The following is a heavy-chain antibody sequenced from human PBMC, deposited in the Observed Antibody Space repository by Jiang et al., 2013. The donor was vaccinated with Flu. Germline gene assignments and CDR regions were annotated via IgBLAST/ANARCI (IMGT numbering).Heavy chain of an antibody. J-gene: IGHJ3*01. CDR1: GASISTGGYY. CDR2: IYYSGST. CDR3: AREVTSGSYFKD. V-gene: IGHV4-31*03. Sequence: GPGLVKPSQTLSLTCTVSGASISTGGYYWSWIRQHPGKGLEWIGSIYYSGSTFYNLSLESRLTTSVDTSKNQFSLKLSSVTSADTAVYYCAREVTSGSYFKDWGQGTMVTVSS. D-gene: IGHD3-10*01.